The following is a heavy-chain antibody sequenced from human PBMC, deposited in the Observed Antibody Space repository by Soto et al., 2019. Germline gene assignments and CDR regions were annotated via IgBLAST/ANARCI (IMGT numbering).Heavy chain of an antibody. Sequence: QVQLVESGGGVVQPGRSLRLSCAASGFTFSSYAMHWVRQAPGKGLEWVAVISYDGSNKYYADSVKGRFTISRDNSKNTLYLQMNSLRAEDTAVYYCARDRGERWLQKYYWYFDLWGRGTLVTVSS. CDR1: GFTFSSYA. D-gene: IGHD3-16*01. J-gene: IGHJ2*01. V-gene: IGHV3-30-3*01. CDR2: ISYDGSNK. CDR3: ARDRGERWLQKYYWYFDL.